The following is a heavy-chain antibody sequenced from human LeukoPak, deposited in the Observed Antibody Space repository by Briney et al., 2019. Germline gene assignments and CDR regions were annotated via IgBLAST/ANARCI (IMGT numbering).Heavy chain of an antibody. CDR3: ARIKSVVAPPDY. Sequence: GGSLRLPCAASGFTFSSYSMNWVRQAPGKGLEWVSSISSSSSYIYYADSVKGRFTISRDNAKNSLYLQMNGLRAEDTAVYYCARIKSVVAPPDYWGQGTLVTVSS. D-gene: IGHD5-12*01. CDR2: ISSSSSYI. CDR1: GFTFSSYS. J-gene: IGHJ4*02. V-gene: IGHV3-21*01.